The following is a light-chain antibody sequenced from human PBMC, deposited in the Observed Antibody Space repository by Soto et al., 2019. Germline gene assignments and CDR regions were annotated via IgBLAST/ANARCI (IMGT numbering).Light chain of an antibody. CDR2: DAS. V-gene: IGKV1-5*01. CDR3: QQYNSYSPWT. Sequence: DIQMTQSPSTLSASVGDRVTITCRASQSISSWLAWYQQKPGKAPKFLIYDASSLGSGDPSRFSGSESGTEFTLTISSLQPDDFATYYCQQYNSYSPWTFGQGTKVEIK. J-gene: IGKJ1*01. CDR1: QSISSW.